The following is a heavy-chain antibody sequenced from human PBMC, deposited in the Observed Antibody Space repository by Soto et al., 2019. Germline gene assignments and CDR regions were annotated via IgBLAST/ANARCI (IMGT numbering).Heavy chain of an antibody. J-gene: IGHJ4*02. CDR1: GYTFTSYA. CDR3: ARDLGFGLSDY. V-gene: IGHV1-3*01. CDR2: INAGNGNT. D-gene: IGHD3-10*01. Sequence: QVQLVQSGAEVKKPGASVKVSCKASGYTFTSYAMHWVRQAPGQRLEWMGWINAGNGNTKYSQKFQGRVTITRDTSASTAYMERRGLRSEDTAVYSCARDLGFGLSDYWGQGTLVTVSS.